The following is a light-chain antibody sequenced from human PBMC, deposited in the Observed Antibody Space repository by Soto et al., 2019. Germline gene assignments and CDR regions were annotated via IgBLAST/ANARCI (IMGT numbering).Light chain of an antibody. CDR3: QQYYSYPL. V-gene: IGKV1-8*01. Sequence: AIRMTQSPSSLSASTGDRVTITCRARQGISSYLAWYQQKPGKAPKLLIYAASTLQSGVPSRFSGSGSGTDFTLTISCLQSEDFATYYCQQYYSYPLFGRGTKVDIK. CDR2: AAS. CDR1: QGISSY. J-gene: IGKJ3*01.